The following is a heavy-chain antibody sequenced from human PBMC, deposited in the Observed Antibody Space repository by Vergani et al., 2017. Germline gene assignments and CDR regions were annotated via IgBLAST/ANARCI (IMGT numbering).Heavy chain of an antibody. J-gene: IGHJ5*02. CDR1: GFTFDDYA. Sequence: EVQLVESGGGLVQPGRSLRLSCAASGFTFDDYAMHWVRQAPGKGLEWVSGISWNSGSIGYADSVKGRFTISRDNAKNSLYLQMNSLRAEDTALYYCAKDNGGSDSAWFDPWGQGTLVTVSS. D-gene: IGHD1-26*01. CDR2: ISWNSGSI. V-gene: IGHV3-9*01. CDR3: AKDNGGSDSAWFDP.